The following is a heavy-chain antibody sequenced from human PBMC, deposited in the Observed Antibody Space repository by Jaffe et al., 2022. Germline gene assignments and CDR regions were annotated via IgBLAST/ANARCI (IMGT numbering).Heavy chain of an antibody. J-gene: IGHJ5*02. V-gene: IGHV4-38-2*01. CDR3: VRGGGSTGWFDP. D-gene: IGHD2-8*02. Sequence: QVQLQESGPGLVKPSETLSLTCAVSGYSISSGYYWGWLRQPPGKGLEWIGNIYHSGSTYYNPSLESRVTISVDTSKNQLSLKLSSVTAADTAVYYCVRGGGSTGWFDPWGQGTLVTVSS. CDR1: GYSISSGYY. CDR2: IYHSGST.